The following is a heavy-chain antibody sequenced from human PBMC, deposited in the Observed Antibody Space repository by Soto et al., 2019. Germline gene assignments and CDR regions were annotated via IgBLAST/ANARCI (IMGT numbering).Heavy chain of an antibody. J-gene: IGHJ6*04. Sequence: GGSLRLSCAASGFTFSSYAMSWVRQAPGKGLEWVSAISGSGGSTYYADSVKGRFTISRDNSKNTLYLQMNSLRAEDMAVYYCAKAPSSTSRRWVDVWGKGTTVTVSS. CDR1: GFTFSSYA. CDR3: AKAPSSTSRRWVDV. CDR2: ISGSGGST. D-gene: IGHD2-2*01. V-gene: IGHV3-23*01.